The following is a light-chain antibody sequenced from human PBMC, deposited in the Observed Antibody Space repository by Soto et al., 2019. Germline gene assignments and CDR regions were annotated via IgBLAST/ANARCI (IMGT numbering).Light chain of an antibody. CDR2: DAS. V-gene: IGKV3-20*01. CDR1: ENVATNY. CDR3: QQYAISPWT. Sequence: IVLTQSPGTLSLSPGERATLSCRASENVATNYLAWYQQKPGQAPRLLIFDASNRAADIPDRFSGSGSGTDFTLIISRLEPGDFAVYHCQQYAISPWTFGQGTKLEVK. J-gene: IGKJ1*01.